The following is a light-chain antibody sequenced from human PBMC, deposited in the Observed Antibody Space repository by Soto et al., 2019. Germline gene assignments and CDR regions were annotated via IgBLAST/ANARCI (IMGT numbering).Light chain of an antibody. CDR2: EAT. CDR1: TSDVGGYNF. CDR3: SAFAGSEGYV. J-gene: IGLJ1*01. Sequence: QSALAQPPSASGSPGQSVAISCTGTTSDVGGYNFVSWYQQHPGKAPKLIIYEATKRPPGVPDRFSGAWSGNTASLIVSGLQAEDEADYYCSAFAGSEGYVFGSGTKLTVL. V-gene: IGLV2-8*01.